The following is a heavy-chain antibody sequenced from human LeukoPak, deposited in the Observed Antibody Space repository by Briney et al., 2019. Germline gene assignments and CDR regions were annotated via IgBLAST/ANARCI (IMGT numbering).Heavy chain of an antibody. CDR2: ISAYNGNT. Sequence: ASVKVSCRASGYTFTSYGISWVRQAPGQGLEWMGWISAYNGNTNYAPKLQGRVTMTTDTSTSTAYMELRSLRSDDTAVYYCARQQWLVAHVDYWGQGTLVTVSS. D-gene: IGHD6-19*01. V-gene: IGHV1-18*01. CDR3: ARQQWLVAHVDY. J-gene: IGHJ4*02. CDR1: GYTFTSYG.